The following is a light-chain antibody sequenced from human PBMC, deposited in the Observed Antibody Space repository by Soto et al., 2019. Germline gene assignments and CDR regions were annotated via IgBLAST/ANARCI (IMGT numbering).Light chain of an antibody. V-gene: IGLV2-14*01. CDR3: SSYTTIKTVV. CDR1: SSDIGTYKY. Sequence: QSALTQPASVSGSPGQSITISCTGTSSDIGTYKYASWFQHHPGKAPKLIIFEVSNRPSGISDRFSGFKSANTAYLTISGVQPEDEADYHCSSYTTIKTVVFGGGTKVPS. J-gene: IGLJ2*01. CDR2: EVS.